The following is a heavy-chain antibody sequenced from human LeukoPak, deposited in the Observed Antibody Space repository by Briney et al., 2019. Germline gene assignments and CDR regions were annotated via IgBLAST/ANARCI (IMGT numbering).Heavy chain of an antibody. CDR2: VSYSGST. Sequence: SETLSLTCTVSGGSVSSDNYYWSWIRQPPGKGLEWIGYVSYSGSTNYNPSLKSRVTISIDTSKNQFSLKLSSVTAADTAVYYCARDSGPFDYWGQGTLVTVSS. J-gene: IGHJ4*02. V-gene: IGHV4-61*01. CDR1: GGSVSSDNYY. CDR3: ARDSGPFDY.